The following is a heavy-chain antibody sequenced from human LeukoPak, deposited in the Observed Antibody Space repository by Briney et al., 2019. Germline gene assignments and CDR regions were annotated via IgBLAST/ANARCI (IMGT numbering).Heavy chain of an antibody. CDR1: GFTFSESW. D-gene: IGHD3-16*01. V-gene: IGHV3-30*01. J-gene: IGHJ5*02. Sequence: GGSLRLSRGASGFTFSESWMTWVRQAPGKGLEWVAVISYDGSNKYYADSVKGRFTISRDNSKNTLYLQMNSLRAEDTAVYYCARGTDDSFGWFDPWGQGTLVTVSS. CDR3: ARGTDDSFGWFDP. CDR2: ISYDGSNK.